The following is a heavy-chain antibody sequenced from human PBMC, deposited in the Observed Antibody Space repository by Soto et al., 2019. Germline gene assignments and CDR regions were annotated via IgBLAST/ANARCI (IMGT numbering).Heavy chain of an antibody. CDR2: LSNDGSTD. CDR1: GFIFSSYA. D-gene: IGHD3-3*01. J-gene: IGHJ5*01. Sequence: QVQLVESGGGVVQSGRSLRLSCAASGFIFSSYAMNWVRQTPGRGPEWLAVLSNDGSTDYYADSVRGRFSISRHNSKSSLCLQMIGLRTEDTAVDYCAGSYALWSGDLAFGNQCDSWGEGTLVTVSS. CDR3: AGSYALWSGDLAFGNQCDS. V-gene: IGHV3-30-3*01.